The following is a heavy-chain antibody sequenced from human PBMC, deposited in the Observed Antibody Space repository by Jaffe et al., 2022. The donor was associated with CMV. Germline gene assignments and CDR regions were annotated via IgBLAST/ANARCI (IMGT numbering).Heavy chain of an antibody. CDR2: IYYSGST. Sequence: QVQLQESGPGLVKPSETLSLTCTVSGGSISSYYWSWIRQPPGKGLEWIGYIYYSGSTNYNPSLKSRVTISVDTSKNQFSLKLSSVTAADTAVYYCARVARYGSGSEYYYYGMDVWGQGTTVTVSS. V-gene: IGHV4-59*01. CDR3: ARVARYGSGSEYYYYGMDV. J-gene: IGHJ6*02. CDR1: GGSISSYY. D-gene: IGHD3-10*01.